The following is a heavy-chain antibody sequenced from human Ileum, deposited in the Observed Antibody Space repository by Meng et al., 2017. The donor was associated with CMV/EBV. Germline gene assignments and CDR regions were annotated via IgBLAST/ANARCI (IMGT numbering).Heavy chain of an antibody. V-gene: IGHV3-19*01. CDR1: GFTFSNSD. CDR2: VSWNGSRT. D-gene: IGHD3-22*01. J-gene: IGHJ6*02. CDR3: PNIMIVVVITRGCYYYYGMDV. Sequence: GESLKISCAASGFTFSNSDMNWVRQAPGKGLEWVSGVSWNGSRTHYADSVKGRFIISRDNSRNFLYQQMNSLRPEDMAVSLRPNIMIVVVITRGCYYYYGMDVWGQGTTVTVSS.